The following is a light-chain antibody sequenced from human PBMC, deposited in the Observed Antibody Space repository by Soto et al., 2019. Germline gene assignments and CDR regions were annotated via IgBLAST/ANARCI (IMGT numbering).Light chain of an antibody. Sequence: EIVLTQSPATLSLSPGGRATLSCRASQSVSSYLAWYQQKPGQAPRLLIYDASNRATGIPARFSGSGSGTDFTLTISSLEPEDFAVYYCQQRTNWPLTLGPGTRVDSK. J-gene: IGKJ3*01. CDR2: DAS. CDR3: QQRTNWPLT. CDR1: QSVSSY. V-gene: IGKV3-11*01.